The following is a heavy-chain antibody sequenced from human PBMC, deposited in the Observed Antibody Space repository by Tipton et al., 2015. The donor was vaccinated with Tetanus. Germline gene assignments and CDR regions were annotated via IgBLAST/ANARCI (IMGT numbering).Heavy chain of an antibody. D-gene: IGHD1-26*01. CDR2: ISAYNGNT. CDR1: GYTFTSYG. Sequence: QSGAEVKKPGASVKVSCKASGYTFTSYGISWVRQAPGQGLEWMGWISAYNGNTNYAQKLQGGVTMTTDTSTSTAYMELRSLRSDDTAVYYCAREPPPIYSGSYGGDYWGQGTLVTVSS. CDR3: AREPPPIYSGSYGGDY. V-gene: IGHV1-18*01. J-gene: IGHJ4*02.